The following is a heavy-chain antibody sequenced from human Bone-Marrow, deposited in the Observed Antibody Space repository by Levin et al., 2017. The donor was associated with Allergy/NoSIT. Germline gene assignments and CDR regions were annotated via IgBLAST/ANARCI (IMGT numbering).Heavy chain of an antibody. CDR1: GGSISSYY. J-gene: IGHJ6*02. D-gene: IGHD2-15*01. V-gene: IGHV4-59*01. CDR3: AREVGAVVGPVYYYYGMDV. Sequence: KSSETLSLTCTVSGGSISSYYWSWIRQPPGKGLEWIGYIYYSGSTNYNPSLKSRVTISVDTSKNQFSLKLSSVTAADTAVYYCAREVGAVVGPVYYYYGMDVWGQGTTVTVSS. CDR2: IYYSGST.